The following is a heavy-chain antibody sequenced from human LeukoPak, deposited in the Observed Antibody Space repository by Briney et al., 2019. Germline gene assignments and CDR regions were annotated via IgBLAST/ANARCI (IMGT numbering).Heavy chain of an antibody. CDR1: GGSISSSTYF. D-gene: IGHD5-24*01. J-gene: IGHJ5*02. V-gene: IGHV4-39*07. Sequence: SETLSLTCTVSGGSISSSTYFWGWIRQPPGKGLEWIGTIYYSGSTYYNPPLKSRVTISVDSSKNQLSLRLSSVTAADTAVYYCARESLTWLQSRTSWFDPWGQGTLVTVSS. CDR3: ARESLTWLQSRTSWFDP. CDR2: IYYSGST.